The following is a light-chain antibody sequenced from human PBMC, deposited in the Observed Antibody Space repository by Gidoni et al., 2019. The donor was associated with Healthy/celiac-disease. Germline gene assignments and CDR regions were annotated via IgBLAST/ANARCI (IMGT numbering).Light chain of an antibody. Sequence: QSALTQPASVSGSPGPSITISCTGTSSDVGGYNYVSWYQQHPGKAPKLMIYEVSNRPSGVSNRFSGSKSGNTASLTISGLQAEDEADYYGSSYTSSITLCNVFGTGTKVTVL. CDR2: EVS. V-gene: IGLV2-14*01. CDR1: SSDVGGYNY. J-gene: IGLJ1*01. CDR3: SSYTSSITLCNV.